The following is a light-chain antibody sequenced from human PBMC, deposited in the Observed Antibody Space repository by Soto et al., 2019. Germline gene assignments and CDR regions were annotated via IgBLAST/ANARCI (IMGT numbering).Light chain of an antibody. CDR1: NNDIGNYNY. J-gene: IGLJ1*01. CDR3: SSYAGSNNFV. Sequence: QSALTQPASVSGSPGQSITISCTGSNNDIGNYNYVSWYQQHPGKAPKLMIYEVSKRPSGVPDRFSGSKSGNTASLTVSGLQAEDEADYYCSSYAGSNNFVFGTGTKLTVL. V-gene: IGLV2-8*01. CDR2: EVS.